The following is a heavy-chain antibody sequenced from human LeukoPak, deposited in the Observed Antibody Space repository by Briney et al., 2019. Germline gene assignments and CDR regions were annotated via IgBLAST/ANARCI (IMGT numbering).Heavy chain of an antibody. Sequence: GGSLRLSCVASGFTFSINAMSWVPQAPRKGLESVSYIHSGGTVIHYADYVKGRFTISRDNAQNSLYLQMKSMRAEDTAVYYCARESPAWFDSWGQGTLVTVSS. J-gene: IGHJ5*01. V-gene: IGHV3-48*03. CDR1: GFTFSINA. CDR3: ARESPAWFDS. CDR2: IHSGGTVI.